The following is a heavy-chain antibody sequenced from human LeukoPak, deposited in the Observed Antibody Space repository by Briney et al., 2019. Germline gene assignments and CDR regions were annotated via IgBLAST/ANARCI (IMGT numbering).Heavy chain of an antibody. D-gene: IGHD3-22*01. CDR3: ARAFYYYYDSSAPIDY. Sequence: ASVQVSCKASGGNLKNFAISWVRQSPGQGLEWLGRIVPKVGVTNYGQKFQDRVTITEDESTATAYMELSSLRSEDTAVYYCARAFYYYYDSSAPIDYWGQGTLVTVSS. V-gene: IGHV1-69*04. CDR1: GGNLKNFA. CDR2: IVPKVGVT. J-gene: IGHJ4*02.